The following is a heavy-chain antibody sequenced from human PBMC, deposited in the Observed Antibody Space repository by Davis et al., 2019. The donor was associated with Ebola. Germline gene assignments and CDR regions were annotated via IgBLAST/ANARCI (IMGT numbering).Heavy chain of an antibody. CDR1: GGSIRTHD. V-gene: IGHV4-59*11. J-gene: IGHJ2*01. D-gene: IGHD3-22*01. CDR2: GYYGGRT. Sequence: SETLSLTCTVSGGSIRTHDWSWIRQSPGKGLEWIGYGYYGGRTDYNPSLKSRAIISVDTSKNPFSLNLSSVTAADTAIYYCARSVFYDSTGYYVHWYYDLWGRGTLVTVSS. CDR3: ARSVFYDSTGYYVHWYYDL.